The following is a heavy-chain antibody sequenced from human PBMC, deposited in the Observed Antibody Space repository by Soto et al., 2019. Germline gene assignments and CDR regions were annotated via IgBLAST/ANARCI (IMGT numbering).Heavy chain of an antibody. CDR3: ARDLHGDPYY. J-gene: IGHJ4*02. CDR2: ISAYNGNT. V-gene: IGHV1-18*01. CDR1: GYTFTSYG. D-gene: IGHD4-17*01. Sequence: QVQLVQSGAEVKKPGASVKVSCKASGYTFTSYGISWVRQXXXQGLVWMGWISAYNGNTNYAQKLQGRVTMTTDTSTXTXXXXXXXXXSDDTAVYYCARDLHGDPYYWGQGTLVTVSS.